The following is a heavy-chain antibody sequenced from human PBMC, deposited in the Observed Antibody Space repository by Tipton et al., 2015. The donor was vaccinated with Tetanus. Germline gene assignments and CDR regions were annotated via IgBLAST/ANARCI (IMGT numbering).Heavy chain of an antibody. CDR3: ARGMAEASNCGGDCYSDY. CDR2: ISSSSRYI. Sequence: GSLRLSCAASGFTFDSYAMNWVRQAPGKGLEWVSSISSSSRYIYYADSVKGRFTISRDNAKNSLYLQMISLRAEDTAVYSCARGMAEASNCGGDCYSDYWGQGTLVTVSS. D-gene: IGHD2-21*02. CDR1: GFTFDSYA. V-gene: IGHV3-21*01. J-gene: IGHJ4*02.